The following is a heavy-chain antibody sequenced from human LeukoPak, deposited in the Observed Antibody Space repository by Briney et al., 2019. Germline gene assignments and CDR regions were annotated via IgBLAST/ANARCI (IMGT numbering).Heavy chain of an antibody. D-gene: IGHD5-12*01. CDR3: ATRGYSGYGARYFDC. CDR1: GYTFTGYY. Sequence: ASVKASCKASGYTFTGYYMHWVRRAPGQGLEWMGWINPNSGGTNYAQKFQGRVTMTRDTSISTAYMELSRLRSDDTAVYYCATRGYSGYGARYFDCWGQGTLVTVSS. CDR2: INPNSGGT. V-gene: IGHV1-2*02. J-gene: IGHJ4*02.